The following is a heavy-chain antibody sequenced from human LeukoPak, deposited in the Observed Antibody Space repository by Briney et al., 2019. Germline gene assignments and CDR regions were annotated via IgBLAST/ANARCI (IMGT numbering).Heavy chain of an antibody. D-gene: IGHD1-26*01. CDR3: ARELGSGRLRGWFDP. CDR2: INPNSGGT. Sequence: GASVKVSCKASGYTFTGYYMHWVRQAPGQGLEWMGWINPNSGGTNYAQKFQGRVTMTRDTSISTAYMELSRLRSDDTAVYYCARELGSGRLRGWFDPWGQGTLVTVSS. J-gene: IGHJ5*02. V-gene: IGHV1-2*02. CDR1: GYTFTGYY.